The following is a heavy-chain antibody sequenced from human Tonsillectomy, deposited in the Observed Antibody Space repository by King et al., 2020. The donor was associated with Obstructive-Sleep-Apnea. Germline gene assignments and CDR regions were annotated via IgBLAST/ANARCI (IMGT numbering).Heavy chain of an antibody. Sequence: LQLQESGPGLVKPSETLSLTCTVSGGPISSRTNYWGWIRQPPGKGLQWIGSLYYSASTYYNPSLKSRVTISVDTSKNQFSLKRGSVTAADTAVYYCARGERENYDILTGYYILDWFDPWGQGTLVTVSS. CDR1: GGPISSRTNY. V-gene: IGHV4-39*07. J-gene: IGHJ5*02. D-gene: IGHD3-9*01. CDR3: ARGERENYDILTGYYILDWFDP. CDR2: LYYSAST.